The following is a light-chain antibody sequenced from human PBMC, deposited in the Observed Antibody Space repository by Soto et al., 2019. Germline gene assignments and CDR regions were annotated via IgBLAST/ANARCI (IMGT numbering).Light chain of an antibody. CDR1: QSISTW. V-gene: IGKV1-5*03. Sequence: DIQMTQSPSTVSASVGDRVTITCRASQSISTWLAWYQHKPGEAPKLLIYKASSLESGVPSWFSGSGSGTEFTLTISILEPDDFATYYCQQYNRYWTFGQGTKVEVK. J-gene: IGKJ1*01. CDR2: KAS. CDR3: QQYNRYWT.